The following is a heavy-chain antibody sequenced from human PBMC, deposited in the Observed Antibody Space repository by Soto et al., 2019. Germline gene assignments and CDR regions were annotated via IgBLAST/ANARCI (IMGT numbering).Heavy chain of an antibody. CDR3: ARARVPAAMRLYFDY. CDR1: GGSISSGGYY. Sequence: SETLSLTCTVPGGSISSGGYYWSWIRQHPGKGLEWIGYIYYSGSTYYNPSLKSRVTISVDTSKNQFSLKLSSVTAADTAVYYCARARVPAAMRLYFDYWGQGTLVTVSS. V-gene: IGHV4-31*03. CDR2: IYYSGST. D-gene: IGHD2-2*01. J-gene: IGHJ4*02.